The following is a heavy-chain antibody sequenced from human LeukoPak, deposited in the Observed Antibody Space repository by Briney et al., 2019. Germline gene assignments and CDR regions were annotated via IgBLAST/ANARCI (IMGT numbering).Heavy chain of an antibody. J-gene: IGHJ4*02. V-gene: IGHV3-64*02. CDR3: AYEIVGLDY. Sequence: GGSLRLSCTASGFTFSSYGMHWVRQAPGKGLEYVSAICSNAACAYYADSVRGRFTISRDNSKNTLYLQMNSLRAEDTAVYYCAYEIVGLDYWGQGTLVTVSS. CDR1: GFTFSSYG. CDR2: ICSNAACA. D-gene: IGHD1-26*01.